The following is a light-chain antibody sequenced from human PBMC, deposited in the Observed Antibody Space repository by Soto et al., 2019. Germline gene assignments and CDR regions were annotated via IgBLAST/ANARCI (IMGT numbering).Light chain of an antibody. CDR3: QQRSNWPLT. J-gene: IGKJ4*01. Sequence: EIVLTQSPGTLSLSPGERATLSCRASQSVSSTHLAWYHQKPGQAPRLLIYAASSRATGIPDRFSGSGSGTDFTLTISSLEPEDFAVYYCQQRSNWPLTFGGGTKVDIK. V-gene: IGKV3D-20*02. CDR2: AAS. CDR1: QSVSSTH.